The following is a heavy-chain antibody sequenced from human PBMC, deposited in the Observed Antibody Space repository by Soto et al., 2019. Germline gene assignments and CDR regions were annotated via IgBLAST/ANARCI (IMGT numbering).Heavy chain of an antibody. CDR3: ARGRIAARLHFDY. J-gene: IGHJ4*02. CDR2: INHSGST. V-gene: IGHV4-34*01. Sequence: SETLSLTCAVYGGSFSGYYWSWIRQPPGKGLEWIGEINHSGSTNYNPSLKSRVTISVDTSKNQFSLKLSSVTAADTAVYYCARGRIAARLHFDYWGQGTLVTVSS. D-gene: IGHD6-6*01. CDR1: GGSFSGYY.